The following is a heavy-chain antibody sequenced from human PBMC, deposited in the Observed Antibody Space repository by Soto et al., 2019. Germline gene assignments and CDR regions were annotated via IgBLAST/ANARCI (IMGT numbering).Heavy chain of an antibody. CDR3: ASSPHKDSRPDY. CDR1: GFTFSSHW. Sequence: PGGSLRLSSAASGFTFSSHWMSWVRQAPGRGLEWMANIKYDGSEKYYVDSVKGRLTISRDNAKNSLYLQMNSLRAEDTAVYYCASSPHKDSRPDYWGQGTLVTVSS. J-gene: IGHJ4*02. CDR2: IKYDGSEK. D-gene: IGHD3-22*01. V-gene: IGHV3-7*03.